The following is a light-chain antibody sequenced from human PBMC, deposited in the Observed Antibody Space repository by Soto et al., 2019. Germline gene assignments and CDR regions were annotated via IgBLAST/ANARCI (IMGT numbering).Light chain of an antibody. CDR1: SSDVGGGNF. V-gene: IGLV2-14*01. CDR2: DVS. Sequence: QSALTQPASVSGSPGQSITISCTGTSSDVGGGNFASWYQQHPGKPPKLMIYDVSNRPSGVSNRFSGSKSGNTATLTITGLQAEDEADYYCSSDTSSSTRLYVFGTGTKLTVL. J-gene: IGLJ1*01. CDR3: SSDTSSSTRLYV.